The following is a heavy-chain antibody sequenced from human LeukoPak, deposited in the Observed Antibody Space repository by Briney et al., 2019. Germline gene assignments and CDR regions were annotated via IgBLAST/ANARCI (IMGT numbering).Heavy chain of an antibody. CDR3: AKDPSPVVVPAAPWDFDY. V-gene: IGHV3-53*01. D-gene: IGHD2-2*01. CDR2: IYSGGST. J-gene: IGHJ4*02. CDR1: GFTVSSNY. Sequence: GGSLRLSCAASGFTVSSNYMSWVRQAPGKGLEWVSVIYSGGSTYYADSVKGRFTISRDNSKNTLYLQMNSLRAEDTAVYYCAKDPSPVVVPAAPWDFDYWGQGTLVTVSS.